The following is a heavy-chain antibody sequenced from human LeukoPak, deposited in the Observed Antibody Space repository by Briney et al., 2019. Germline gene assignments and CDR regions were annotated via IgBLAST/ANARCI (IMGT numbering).Heavy chain of an antibody. V-gene: IGHV1-2*02. CDR1: GYTFTAYY. J-gene: IGHJ4*02. D-gene: IGHD6-13*01. CDR2: MNPNSGGT. CDR3: ASSVSSRWAIIDY. Sequence: APVKVSCKAAGYTFTAYYMHWGRQAPGQGLGWLGWMNPNSGGTNYAQKFQGRVTMTRDTSITTAYMDLSRLSSDDTAVYYCASSVSSRWAIIDYWGQGPLVTVSS.